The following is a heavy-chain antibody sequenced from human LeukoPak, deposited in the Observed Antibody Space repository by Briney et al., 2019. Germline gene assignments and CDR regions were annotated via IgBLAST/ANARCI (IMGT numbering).Heavy chain of an antibody. Sequence: SQTLSLTCTVSGGSISSGSYYWSWIRQPAGKGLEWIGRIYTSGSTNYNPSLKSRVTISVDTSKNQFSLKLSSVTAADTAVYYCARDSIADLEDVWGKGTTVTVSS. D-gene: IGHD6-13*01. V-gene: IGHV4-61*02. J-gene: IGHJ6*04. CDR3: ARDSIADLEDV. CDR2: IYTSGST. CDR1: GGSISSGSYY.